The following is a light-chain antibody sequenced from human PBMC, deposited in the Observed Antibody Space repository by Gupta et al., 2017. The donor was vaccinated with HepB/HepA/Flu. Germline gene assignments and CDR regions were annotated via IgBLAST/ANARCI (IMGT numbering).Light chain of an antibody. J-gene: IGKJ2*03. CDR2: DAS. Sequence: EIVLTQSPATLSLSPGERATLSCRASQSVSSYLAWYQPKPGQAPSLLIYDASNRATGIPARFSGSGSGTYFTLTISSLEPEDFAVYYCQQRSNWPPGFGQGTKLEIK. CDR3: QQRSNWPPG. V-gene: IGKV3-11*01. CDR1: QSVSSY.